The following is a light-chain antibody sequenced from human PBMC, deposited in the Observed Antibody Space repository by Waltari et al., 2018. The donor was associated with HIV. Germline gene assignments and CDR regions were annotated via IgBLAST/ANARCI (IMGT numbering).Light chain of an antibody. V-gene: IGKV3-11*01. Sequence: EVVLTQSPATLSLSPGERATLSCRASQNIWRYLAWYQQKPGQAHRRLMYDGSNRATGIPARFSGSGSVTDFTLTISSLEPEDFAVYYCQQRTNWHTFGQWTKLEI. CDR2: DGS. J-gene: IGKJ2*01. CDR1: QNIWRY. CDR3: QQRTNWHT.